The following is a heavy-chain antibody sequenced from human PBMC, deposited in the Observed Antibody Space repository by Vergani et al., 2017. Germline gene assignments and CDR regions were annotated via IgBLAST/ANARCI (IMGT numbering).Heavy chain of an antibody. CDR3: ARGASLAARTKYYYGMDV. Sequence: QVQLQQSGPGLVKPSQTLSLTCAISGDRVSSNSAAWNWIRQSPSRGLEWLGRTYYRSNWYNDYAVSVKSRITINPDTSKNQFSLQLNSVTPEDTAGYYCARGASLAARTKYYYGMDVWGRGTTVTVSS. CDR1: GDRVSSNSAA. J-gene: IGHJ6*02. V-gene: IGHV6-1*01. D-gene: IGHD6-6*01. CDR2: TYYRSNWYN.